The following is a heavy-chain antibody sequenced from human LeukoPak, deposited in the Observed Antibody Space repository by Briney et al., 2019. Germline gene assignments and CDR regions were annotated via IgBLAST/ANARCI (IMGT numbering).Heavy chain of an antibody. V-gene: IGHV3-7*01. J-gene: IGHJ3*02. Sequence: PGGSLRLSCAASGFTFSIYWMSWVRQAPGKGLEWVANIKQDGSEKYYVDSVKGRFTISRDNAKNSLYLQMNSLRAEDTAVYYCARGRPRGAFDIWGQGTMVTVSS. D-gene: IGHD6-6*01. CDR3: ARGRPRGAFDI. CDR1: GFTFSIYW. CDR2: IKQDGSEK.